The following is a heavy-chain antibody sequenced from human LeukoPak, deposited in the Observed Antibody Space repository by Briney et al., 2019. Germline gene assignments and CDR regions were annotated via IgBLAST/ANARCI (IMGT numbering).Heavy chain of an antibody. CDR2: VIHSQGI. CDR3: ARLKRAPREITPPSP. CDR1: GGSLSGYY. J-gene: IGHJ5*02. D-gene: IGHD3-16*01. Sequence: PSETLSLTCAVSGGSLSGYYWSWIRQSPGKGLEWIGEVIHSQGINLNPSLMSRLAISVDTSKNQFSLKLSSVTAADTAVYYCARLKRAPREITPPSPWGQGTLVTVSS. V-gene: IGHV4-34*12.